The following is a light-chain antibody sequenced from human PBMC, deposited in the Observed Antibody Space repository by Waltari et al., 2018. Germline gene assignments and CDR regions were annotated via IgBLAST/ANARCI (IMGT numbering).Light chain of an antibody. Sequence: QSALTQPASVSGSPGRSITISCTGTSSDVGAYNYVSWYQQHPGKAPKLMIYDVSNRPSGVSNRFSGSKSGNTASLTISGLQAEDEADYYCSSYTSSSTLDVVFGGGTKLTVL. J-gene: IGLJ2*01. CDR2: DVS. CDR3: SSYTSSSTLDVV. CDR1: SSDVGAYNY. V-gene: IGLV2-14*01.